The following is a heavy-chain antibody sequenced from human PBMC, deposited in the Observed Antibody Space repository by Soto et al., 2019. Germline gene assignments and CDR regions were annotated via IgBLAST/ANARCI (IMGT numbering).Heavy chain of an antibody. CDR3: ARVRSDVWGSYRQTDY. Sequence: QVQLVESGGGVVQPGRSLRLSCAASGFTFSSYGMHWVRQAPGKGLEWVAVIWYDGSNKYYADSVKGRFTISRDNSKNTLYLQMNSLRAEDTAVYYCARVRSDVWGSYRQTDYWGQGTLVTVSS. CDR2: IWYDGSNK. CDR1: GFTFSSYG. V-gene: IGHV3-33*01. D-gene: IGHD3-16*02. J-gene: IGHJ4*02.